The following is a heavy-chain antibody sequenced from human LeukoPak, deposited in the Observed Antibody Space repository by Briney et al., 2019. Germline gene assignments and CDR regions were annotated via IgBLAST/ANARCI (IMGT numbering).Heavy chain of an antibody. D-gene: IGHD3-16*01. Sequence: GGSLRLSCTVSGFKFNNYWMHWVRQAPGKGLVWVSRMNNDGRVITYADSVKGRFTISRDNAKNTLYLQMNSLRAEDTAVYYCAREFEATGFWALDFWGQGTLVTASS. CDR3: AREFEATGFWALDF. J-gene: IGHJ4*02. V-gene: IGHV3-74*01. CDR2: MNNDGRVI. CDR1: GFKFNNYW.